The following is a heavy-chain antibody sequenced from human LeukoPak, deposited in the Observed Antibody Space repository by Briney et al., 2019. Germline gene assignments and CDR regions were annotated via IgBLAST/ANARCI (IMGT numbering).Heavy chain of an antibody. Sequence: GGSLRLSCAASGFTFSDYYMSWIRQAPGKGLEWLCYISSSGRTIYYADSVKGRFTISRNNAKHSLFLQMSSLRAEDTAVYYCALGITGNTREVFEIWGQGTMVTVSS. CDR1: GFTFSDYY. V-gene: IGHV3-11*01. J-gene: IGHJ3*02. CDR3: ALGITGNTREVFEI. D-gene: IGHD1-7*01. CDR2: ISSSGRTI.